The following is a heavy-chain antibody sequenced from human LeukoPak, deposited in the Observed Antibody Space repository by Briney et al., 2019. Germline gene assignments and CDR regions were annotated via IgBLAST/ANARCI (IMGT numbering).Heavy chain of an antibody. D-gene: IGHD5-18*01. V-gene: IGHV3-30*02. CDR2: IQYDGSNT. CDR3: AKGGIGYSYGWSDY. CDR1: GFTFSSYG. J-gene: IGHJ4*02. Sequence: GGSLRLSCAASGFTFSSYGMHWVRQAPGKGLEWVAFIQYDGSNTYYADYVKGRFTISRDNSKNTLYLQMNSLRSEDTAVYYCAKGGIGYSYGWSDYWGQGTLVTVSS.